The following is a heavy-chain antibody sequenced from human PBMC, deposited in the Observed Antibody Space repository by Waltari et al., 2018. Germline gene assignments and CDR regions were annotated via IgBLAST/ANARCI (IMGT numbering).Heavy chain of an antibody. J-gene: IGHJ4*02. Sequence: EVQLVQSGAEVTKPGESLKISCPGSGYRFTSYWIAWVPQMPGKGLEWMGIIDPGDSDTRYSPSFQGQVTSSADKSISTAYLQWSSLKASDTATYYCARHLGSSSWHAPLGYWGQGTLVTVSS. D-gene: IGHD6-13*01. CDR2: IDPGDSDT. V-gene: IGHV5-51*01. CDR3: ARHLGSSSWHAPLGY. CDR1: GYRFTSYW.